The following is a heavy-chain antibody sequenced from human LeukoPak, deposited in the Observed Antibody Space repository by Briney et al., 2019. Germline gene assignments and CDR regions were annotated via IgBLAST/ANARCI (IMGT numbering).Heavy chain of an antibody. Sequence: SVKVSCKASGYTFTDYYIHWVRQAPGQGLEWIAWINPNSGGRNYAQKFQGRVTMTRDTSISTAYMELSRLRSDDTAVYYCARGAYSSSLNWFDPWGQGTLVTVSS. V-gene: IGHV1-2*02. D-gene: IGHD6-13*01. J-gene: IGHJ5*02. CDR2: INPNSGGR. CDR3: ARGAYSSSLNWFDP. CDR1: GYTFTDYY.